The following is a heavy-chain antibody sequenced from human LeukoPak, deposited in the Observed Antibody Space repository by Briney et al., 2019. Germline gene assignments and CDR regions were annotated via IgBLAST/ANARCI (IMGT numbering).Heavy chain of an antibody. CDR3: ATGKQRDYFYMDV. CDR2: IYFSGST. V-gene: IGHV4-39*07. D-gene: IGHD1-26*01. J-gene: IGHJ6*03. CDR1: GGSISSSSYY. Sequence: SETLSLTCTVSGGSISSSSYYWGWIRQPPGMGLDWLGIIYFSGSTLYNPSLNSRVTISLDRSQNQVSLSLSPVTAADTAMYYCATGKQRDYFYMDVWGKGTTVTVSS.